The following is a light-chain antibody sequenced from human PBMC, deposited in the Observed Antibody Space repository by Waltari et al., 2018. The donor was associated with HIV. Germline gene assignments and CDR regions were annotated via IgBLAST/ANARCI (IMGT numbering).Light chain of an antibody. CDR1: DDIIFY. CDR3: QQFYRLPIT. Sequence: TWEASDDIIFYLNWFQQKPGTAPKLLIYDASHLETGVSSRFTANGSETDFTFTITTLQAEDVGTYYCQQFYRLPITFGQGTRLDIK. CDR2: DAS. J-gene: IGKJ5*01. V-gene: IGKV1-33*01.